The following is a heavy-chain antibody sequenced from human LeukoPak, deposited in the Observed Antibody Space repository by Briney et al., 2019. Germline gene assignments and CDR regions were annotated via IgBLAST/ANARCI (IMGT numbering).Heavy chain of an antibody. D-gene: IGHD3-10*01. CDR2: INPNSGGT. CDR3: ARSLIGITMVRGVSY. CDR1: GYTFTGYY. Sequence: ASVKVSCKASGYTFTGYYMHWVRQAPGQGLEWMGWINPNSGGTNYAQKFQGRVTMTRDTSISTAYMELSRLRSDDTAVYYCARSLIGITMVRGVSYWGQGTLVTVSP. J-gene: IGHJ4*02. V-gene: IGHV1-2*02.